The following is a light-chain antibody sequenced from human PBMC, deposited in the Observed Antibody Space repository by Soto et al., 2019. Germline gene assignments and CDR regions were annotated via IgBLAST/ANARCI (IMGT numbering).Light chain of an antibody. J-gene: IGKJ4*01. CDR3: QQYNNWPSAT. V-gene: IGKV3-15*01. CDR2: RAS. CDR1: QSINKN. Sequence: EIVLKQSPGTLSLSPGERATLSCRASQSINKNLAWYQQKPGQAPRLXXFRASSRANGIPARFSGSGSGTELNLTISSLQSEDFAVYYCQQYNNWPSATFGGGTKVDIK.